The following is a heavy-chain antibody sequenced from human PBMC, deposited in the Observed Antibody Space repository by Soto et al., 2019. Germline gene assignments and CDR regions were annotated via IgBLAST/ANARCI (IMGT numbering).Heavy chain of an antibody. V-gene: IGHV1-3*01. J-gene: IGHJ4*02. D-gene: IGHD3-3*01. CDR2: INAGNGDT. CDR3: ARDGARIAVFGVVYYFDY. CDR1: GYTFSSHA. Sequence: ASVKVSCKASGYTFSSHAIHWVRQAPGQRLEWMGWINAGNGDTKYSQKFQGRVAITRDTSASSAYMELSTLKSEDTAVYYCARDGARIAVFGVVYYFDYWGQGTVVTVSS.